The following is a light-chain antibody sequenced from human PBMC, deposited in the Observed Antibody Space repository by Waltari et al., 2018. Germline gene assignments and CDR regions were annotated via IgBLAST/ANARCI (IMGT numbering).Light chain of an antibody. Sequence: DIQMTQSPSTLSASVGDRVTITCRASQSISNLLAWYQQKPGKAPKYLISKASNLESGVPSRFSGSGSGTEFTLTISSPQPDDFASYYCQQYNGRFGQGTKVEMK. J-gene: IGKJ1*01. CDR3: QQYNGR. CDR2: KAS. CDR1: QSISNL. V-gene: IGKV1-5*03.